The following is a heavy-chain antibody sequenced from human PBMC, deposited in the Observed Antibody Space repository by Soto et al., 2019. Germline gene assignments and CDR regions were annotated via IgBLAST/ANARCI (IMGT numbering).Heavy chain of an antibody. Sequence: GGSLRLSCTASGFTFGDYAMSWFRQAPGKGLEWVGFIRSKAYGGTTEYAASVKGRFTISRDDSKSIAYLQMNSLKTEDTAVYSCTRDPMYSSGWYRWCDPWGKGTLVTVSS. J-gene: IGHJ5*02. V-gene: IGHV3-49*03. CDR2: IRSKAYGGTT. D-gene: IGHD6-19*01. CDR3: TRDPMYSSGWYRWCDP. CDR1: GFTFGDYA.